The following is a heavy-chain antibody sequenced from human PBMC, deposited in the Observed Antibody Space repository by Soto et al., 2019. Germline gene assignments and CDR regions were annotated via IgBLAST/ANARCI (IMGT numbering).Heavy chain of an antibody. CDR2: IYYSGST. V-gene: IGHV4-39*01. CDR3: ARHLGGVAATLDAFDI. CDR1: GGSISSSSYY. D-gene: IGHD2-15*01. J-gene: IGHJ3*02. Sequence: QLQLQESGPGLVKPSETLSLTCTVSGGSISSSSYYWGWIRQPPGKGLEWIGSIYYSGSTYYNPSLKSRVTISVDTSKNQFSLKLSSVTAADTAVYYCARHLGGVAATLDAFDIWGQGTMVTVSS.